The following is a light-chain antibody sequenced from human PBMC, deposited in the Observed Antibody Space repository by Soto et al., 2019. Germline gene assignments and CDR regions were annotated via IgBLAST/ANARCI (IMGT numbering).Light chain of an antibody. Sequence: EIVLTQSPGTLSLSPGETATLSCRDSQRIVGTYLAWYQQKPGQAPRLLIYGSSNRATGIPDRFSGGGSGTDFTLTISRLEPEDFAVYYCQLGGFGQGTKVEI. CDR3: QLGG. CDR2: GSS. J-gene: IGKJ1*01. CDR1: QRIVGTY. V-gene: IGKV3-20*01.